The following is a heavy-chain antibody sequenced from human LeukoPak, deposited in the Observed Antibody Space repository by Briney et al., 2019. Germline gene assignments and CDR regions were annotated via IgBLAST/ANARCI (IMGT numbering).Heavy chain of an antibody. V-gene: IGHV4-59*08. J-gene: IGHJ4*02. CDR2: IYYSGST. CDR1: GGSISSYY. Sequence: SSETLSLTCTVSGGSISSYYWSWIRQPPGKGLEWIGYIYYSGSTNYNPSLKSRVTISVDTSKNQFSLKLSSVTAADTAVYYCARNLGGGELLFFDYWGQGTLVTVSS. CDR3: ARNLGGGELLFFDY. D-gene: IGHD1-26*01.